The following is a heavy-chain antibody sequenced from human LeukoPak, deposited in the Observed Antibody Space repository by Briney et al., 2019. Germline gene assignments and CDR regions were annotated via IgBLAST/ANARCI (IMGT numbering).Heavy chain of an antibody. CDR3: ARVVPMYSSDWYDDY. CDR1: GGSISSSSYY. CDR2: IYYSGST. V-gene: IGHV4-39*01. J-gene: IGHJ4*02. Sequence: SETLSLTCTVSGGSISSSSYYWGWIRQPPGKGLEWIGTIYYSGSTYYNPSLKSRVTISVDTSKNQFSLKLSSVTAADTAVYYCARVVPMYSSDWYDDYWGQGTLVSVSS. D-gene: IGHD6-19*01.